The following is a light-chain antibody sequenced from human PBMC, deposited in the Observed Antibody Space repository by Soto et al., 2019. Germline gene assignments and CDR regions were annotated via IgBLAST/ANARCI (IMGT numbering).Light chain of an antibody. CDR2: GAS. V-gene: IGKV3-20*01. Sequence: EIVLVQSPDTLPLSPGERVILPCRASQSVRSNHLAWYQQKPGQAPRPLMFGASIRATGIPDRFSGSGSGTDFTLTISRLEPEDFGVYYCQQYGTSPTTFGQGTRLDVK. CDR1: QSVRSNH. CDR3: QQYGTSPTT. J-gene: IGKJ5*01.